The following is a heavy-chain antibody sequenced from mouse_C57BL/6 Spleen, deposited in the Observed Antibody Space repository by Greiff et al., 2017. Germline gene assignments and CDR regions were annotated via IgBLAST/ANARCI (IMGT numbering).Heavy chain of an antibody. CDR1: GFTFSSYA. J-gene: IGHJ4*01. D-gene: IGHD1-1*01. CDR2: ISSGGDYI. V-gene: IGHV5-9-1*02. Sequence: EVQGVESGEGLVKPGGSLKLSCAASGFTFSSYAMSWVRQTPEKRLEWVAYISSGGDYIYYADTVKGRFTISRDNARNTLYLQMSSLKSEDTAMYYCTREVYYYGSSPYYYAMDYWGQGTSVTVSS. CDR3: TREVYYYGSSPYYYAMDY.